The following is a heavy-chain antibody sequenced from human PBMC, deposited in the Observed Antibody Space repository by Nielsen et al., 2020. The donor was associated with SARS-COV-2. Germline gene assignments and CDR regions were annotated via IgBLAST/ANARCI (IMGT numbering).Heavy chain of an antibody. CDR2: IKQDGSEK. J-gene: IGHJ4*02. CDR3: ARTITGGWAPD. D-gene: IGHD1-14*01. CDR1: GFTFSSYW. V-gene: IGHV3-7*01. Sequence: GESLKISCAASGFTFSSYWMSWVRQAPGKGLEWVANIKQDGSEKYYGDSVKGRFTISRDNAKNSLYLHMNSLRVEDTAVYYCARTITGGWAPDWGQGTLVTVSS.